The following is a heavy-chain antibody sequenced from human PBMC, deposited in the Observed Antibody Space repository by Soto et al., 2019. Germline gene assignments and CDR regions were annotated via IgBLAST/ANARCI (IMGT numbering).Heavy chain of an antibody. J-gene: IGHJ4*02. CDR3: ARDYSDNSGYYSYFDY. CDR1: GFTLSISW. Sequence: LRLSCAGSGFTLSISWIHWVRQAPGKGLVWVSRINSDGTTTYADSVKGRFTISRDNAKNTVYLQMHSLRAEDTAVYYCARDYSDNSGYYSYFDYWGQGTLVTVSS. CDR2: INSDGTT. D-gene: IGHD3-22*01. V-gene: IGHV3-74*01.